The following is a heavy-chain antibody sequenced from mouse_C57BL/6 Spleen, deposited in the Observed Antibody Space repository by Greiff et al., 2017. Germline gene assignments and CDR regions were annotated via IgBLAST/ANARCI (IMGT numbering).Heavy chain of an antibody. CDR3: ARAYGSSYGFAY. J-gene: IGHJ3*01. Sequence: DVHLVESGGGLVKPGGSLKLSCAASGFTFSDYGMHWVRQAPEKGLEWVSYISSGSSTIYYADTVKGRFTISRDNAKNTLFLQMTSLRSEDTAMYYCARAYGSSYGFAYWGQGTLVTVSA. CDR2: ISSGSSTI. CDR1: GFTFSDYG. D-gene: IGHD1-1*01. V-gene: IGHV5-17*01.